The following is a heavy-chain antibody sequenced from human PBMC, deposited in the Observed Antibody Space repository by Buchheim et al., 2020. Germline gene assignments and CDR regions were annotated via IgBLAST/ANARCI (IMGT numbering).Heavy chain of an antibody. V-gene: IGHV3-30*18. J-gene: IGHJ6*02. D-gene: IGHD6-13*01. CDR1: GFTFSSYG. CDR3: AKGGYSLVV. Sequence: QVQLVESGGGVVQPGRSLRLSCAASGFTFSSYGMHWVRQAPGKGLEWVAVISYDGSNKYYADSVKGRFTISRDNSKNTLYLQMNSLRAEDTAVYYCAKGGYSLVVWGQGTT. CDR2: ISYDGSNK.